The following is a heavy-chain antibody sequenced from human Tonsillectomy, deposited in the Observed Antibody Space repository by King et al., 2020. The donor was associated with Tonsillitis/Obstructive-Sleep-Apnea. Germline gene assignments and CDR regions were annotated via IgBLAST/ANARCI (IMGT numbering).Heavy chain of an antibody. J-gene: IGHJ4*02. Sequence: VQLVESGGGVVQPGRSLRLSCAASGFTFSSYGMHWVRQAPGKGLEWVAVIWYDGSNKYYADSVKGRFTISRDNSKNTLYLQMNSLRAEDTAVYYCARDGGGRWLQLGNYWGQGTLVTVSS. V-gene: IGHV3-33*01. CDR1: GFTFSSYG. CDR3: ARDGGGRWLQLGNY. D-gene: IGHD5-24*01. CDR2: IWYDGSNK.